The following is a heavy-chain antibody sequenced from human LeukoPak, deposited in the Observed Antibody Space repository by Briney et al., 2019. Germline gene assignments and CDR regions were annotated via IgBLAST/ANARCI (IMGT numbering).Heavy chain of an antibody. Sequence: GGSLRLSCAASGFIFRNYYMSWVRQAPGKGLEWVSAINGSGNSTCYADSVQGRFTISRDNSKNTLYLQKNSLRAEDTAVYYCCDGMDVWGQGTTVAVSS. J-gene: IGHJ6*02. CDR2: INGSGNST. V-gene: IGHV3-23*01. CDR1: GFIFRNYY. CDR3: CDGMDV.